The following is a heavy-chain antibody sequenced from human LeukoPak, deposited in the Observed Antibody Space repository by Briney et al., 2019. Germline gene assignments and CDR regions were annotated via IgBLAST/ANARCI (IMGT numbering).Heavy chain of an antibody. D-gene: IGHD5-12*01. CDR2: INPNSGGT. CDR3: ARVEGSGYDYGEFDY. Sequence: EASVKVSCKASGYTFTGYYMYWVRQAPGQGLEWMGWINPNSGGTNYAQKLQGRVTMTTDTSTSTAYMELRSLRSDDTAVYYCARVEGSGYDYGEFDYWGQGTLVTVSS. J-gene: IGHJ4*02. V-gene: IGHV1-2*02. CDR1: GYTFTGYY.